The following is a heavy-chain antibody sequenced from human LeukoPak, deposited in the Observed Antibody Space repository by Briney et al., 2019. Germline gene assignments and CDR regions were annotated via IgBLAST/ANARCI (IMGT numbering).Heavy chain of an antibody. CDR3: ARDPSWEILSYFDY. V-gene: IGHV3-11*04. Sequence: GGSLRLSCAASGFTFRNYYMTWIRQAPGKGLEWVSYISSSGDTIYYGDSVRGRFTISRDNAKNSLYLDMNTLKAEDTAVYYCARDPSWEILSYFDYWGQGTLVTVSS. D-gene: IGHD1-26*01. CDR1: GFTFRNYY. CDR2: ISSSGDTI. J-gene: IGHJ4*02.